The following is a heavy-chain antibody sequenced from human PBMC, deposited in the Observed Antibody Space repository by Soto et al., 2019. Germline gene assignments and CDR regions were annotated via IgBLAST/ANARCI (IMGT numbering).Heavy chain of an antibody. D-gene: IGHD3-10*01. CDR2: IDPSDSYT. Sequence: GESLKISCRGSGYSFTIYWISWVRQMPGKGLEWMGRIDPSDSYTNYSPSFQGHVTSSADKSISTAYLQWSSLKASDTAMYYCAGHYGSGSNDAFDIWGQGTMVTVSS. CDR3: AGHYGSGSNDAFDI. J-gene: IGHJ3*02. V-gene: IGHV5-10-1*01. CDR1: GYSFTIYW.